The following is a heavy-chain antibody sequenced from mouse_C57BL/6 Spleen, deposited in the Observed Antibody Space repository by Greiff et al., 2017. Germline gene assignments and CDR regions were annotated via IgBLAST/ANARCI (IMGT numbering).Heavy chain of an antibody. D-gene: IGHD2-5*01. CDR1: GFTFSDYG. J-gene: IGHJ4*01. CDR3: ARGAYSNYVDYAMDY. V-gene: IGHV5-17*01. Sequence: EVKVEESGGGLVKPGGSLKLSCAASGFTFSDYGMHWVRQAPEKGLEWVAYISSGSSTIYYADTVKGRFTISRDNAKNTLFLQMTSLRSEDTAMYYCARGAYSNYVDYAMDYWGQGTSVTVSS. CDR2: ISSGSSTI.